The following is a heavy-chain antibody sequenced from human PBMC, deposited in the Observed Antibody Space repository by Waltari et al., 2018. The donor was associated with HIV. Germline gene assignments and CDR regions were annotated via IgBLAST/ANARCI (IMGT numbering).Heavy chain of an antibody. CDR3: ARDTPDAYYYDTSGYWS. Sequence: QVQLVQSGAEVKKTGSPVTVPGTGSGYTYTGSYSARGRQAPGQGLEWMGWINPNSGGTNYAQKLQGRVTMTRDTSISTAYMELSRLRSDDTAVYYCARDTPDAYYYDTSGYWSWGQGTLVTVSS. CDR2: INPNSGGT. J-gene: IGHJ5*02. V-gene: IGHV1-2*02. D-gene: IGHD3-22*01. CDR1: GYTYTGSY.